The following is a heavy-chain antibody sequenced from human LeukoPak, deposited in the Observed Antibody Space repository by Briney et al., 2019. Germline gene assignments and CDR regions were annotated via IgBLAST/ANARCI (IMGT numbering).Heavy chain of an antibody. Sequence: GGSLRLSCAAAGFTFSSYWMHWVRQAPGKGLVWVSRINSDGSRTNYADSVKGRFTISRDNAKNTLYLQMNSLGAEDTAVYYCARAGVTTFDYWGQGTLVTVSS. CDR1: GFTFSSYW. CDR2: INSDGSRT. J-gene: IGHJ4*02. CDR3: ARAGVTTFDY. V-gene: IGHV3-74*01. D-gene: IGHD1-1*01.